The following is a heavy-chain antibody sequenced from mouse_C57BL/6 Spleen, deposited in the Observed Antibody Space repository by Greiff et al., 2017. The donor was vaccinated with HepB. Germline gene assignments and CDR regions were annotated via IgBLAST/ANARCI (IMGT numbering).Heavy chain of an antibody. CDR2: IDPSDSET. V-gene: IGHV1-52*01. J-gene: IGHJ2*01. Sequence: VQLQQSGAELVRPGSSVKLSCKASGYTFTSYWMHWVKQRPIQGLEWIGNIDPSDSETHYNQKFKDKATLTVDKSSSTAYMQLSSLTSEDSAVYDCARRGTSYYFDYWGQGTTLTVSS. D-gene: IGHD3-3*01. CDR3: ARRGTSYYFDY. CDR1: GYTFTSYW.